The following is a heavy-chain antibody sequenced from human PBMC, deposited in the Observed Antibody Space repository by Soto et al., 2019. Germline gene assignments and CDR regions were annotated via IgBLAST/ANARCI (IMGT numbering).Heavy chain of an antibody. D-gene: IGHD1-1*01. J-gene: IGHJ6*02. V-gene: IGHV1-46*01. Sequence: QVQLVQSGAEVKKPGASVKLSCKASGYTFTSYYIHWVRQAPGHGLEWMAIINPSGGSTDYAQKFQGRVPLTRDTSTSTVHMELSRLRSEDTAVYYCARPGIPRETGYHFGMDVWGQGTTVTVSS. CDR3: ARPGIPRETGYHFGMDV. CDR1: GYTFTSYY. CDR2: INPSGGST.